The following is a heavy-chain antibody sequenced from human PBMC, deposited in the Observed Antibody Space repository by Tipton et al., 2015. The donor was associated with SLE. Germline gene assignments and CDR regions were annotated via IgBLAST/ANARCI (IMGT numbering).Heavy chain of an antibody. Sequence: TLSLTCTVSGGPISSSSYYWGWIRQPPGKGLEWIGSIYYSGSTYYNPSLKSRVTISVDTSKNQFSLKLSSVTAADTAVYYCARGVMTEWYFDLWGRGTLVTVPS. CDR2: IYYSGST. D-gene: IGHD3-16*01. CDR1: GGPISSSSYY. V-gene: IGHV4-39*01. J-gene: IGHJ2*01. CDR3: ARGVMTEWYFDL.